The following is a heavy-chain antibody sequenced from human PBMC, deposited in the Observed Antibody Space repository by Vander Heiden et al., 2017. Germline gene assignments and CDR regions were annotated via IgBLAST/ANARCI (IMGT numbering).Heavy chain of an antibody. CDR2: ISGSDGST. J-gene: IGHJ3*02. CDR1: GFTSSNYA. V-gene: IGHV3-23*01. CDR3: AKKGGGCDPWAAYDI. Sequence: EVQLLESGGGLVQPGGSLRLSCAASGFTSSNYAMSWVRQAPGKGLEWVSYISGSDGSTSYADSGKGRFTISRDNSKNTRYLQMNRMRVEETAVYYCAKKGGGCDPWAAYDIWGQGTVVTVSS. D-gene: IGHD1-26*01.